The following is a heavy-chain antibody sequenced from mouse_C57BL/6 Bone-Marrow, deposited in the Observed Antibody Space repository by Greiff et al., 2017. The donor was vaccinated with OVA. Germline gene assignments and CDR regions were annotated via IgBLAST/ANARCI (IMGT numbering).Heavy chain of an antibody. CDR3: ARPYGYDEAWFAY. CDR1: GFTFSSYG. J-gene: IGHJ3*01. Sequence: EVQLVESGGDLVKPGGSLKLSCAASGFTFSSYGMSWVRQTPDNRLEWVATLSSGGSYTYYPDSVKGRFTISRDNAKNTLYLQMSSLKSEDTAMYYCARPYGYDEAWFAYWGQGTLVTVSA. CDR2: LSSGGSYT. D-gene: IGHD2-2*01. V-gene: IGHV5-6*01.